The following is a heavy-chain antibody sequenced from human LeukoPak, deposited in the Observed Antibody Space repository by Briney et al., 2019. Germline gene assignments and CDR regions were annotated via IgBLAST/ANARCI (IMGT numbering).Heavy chain of an antibody. CDR1: GYTFTSYG. J-gene: IGHJ4*02. CDR3: ARVGSSGWYFSPRDYYFDY. D-gene: IGHD6-19*01. V-gene: IGHV1-18*01. CDR2: ISAYNGNT. Sequence: ASVKVSCKASGYTFTSYGISWVRQAPGQGLEWMGWISAYNGNTNYAQKLQGRVTMTTDTSTSTAYMELRSLRSDDTAVYYCARVGSSGWYFSPRDYYFDYWGQGTLVTASS.